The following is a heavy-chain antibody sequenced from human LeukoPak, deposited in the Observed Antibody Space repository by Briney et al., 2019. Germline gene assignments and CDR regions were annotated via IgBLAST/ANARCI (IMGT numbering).Heavy chain of an antibody. Sequence: GGSLRLSCAASGFTFSSYGMSWVRQAPGKGLEWVSGISGSGGSTYYADSVKGRFTISRDNSKNTLYLQMNSLRAEDTAVYYCAKDRHAPGRYCSSAICFPFDIWGQGTLVTVSS. CDR2: ISGSGGST. CDR1: GFTFSSYG. V-gene: IGHV3-23*01. CDR3: AKDRHAPGRYCSSAICFPFDI. D-gene: IGHD2-2*01. J-gene: IGHJ5*02.